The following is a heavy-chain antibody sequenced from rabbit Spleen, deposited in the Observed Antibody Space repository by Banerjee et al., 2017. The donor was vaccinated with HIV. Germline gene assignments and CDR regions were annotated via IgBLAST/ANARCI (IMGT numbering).Heavy chain of an antibody. CDR2: IDIGSGNST. J-gene: IGHJ4*01. D-gene: IGHD4-2*01. CDR1: GFSFSSSYH. Sequence: QEQLVESGGDLVQPEGSLTLTCTASGFSFSSSYHICWVRQAPEKGLEWIACIDIGSGNSTYYASWAKGRFTISKTSSTTVTLQMTSLTAADTATYFCARDAGTGDYIDVYFNLWGPGTLVTVS. CDR3: ARDAGTGDYIDVYFNL. V-gene: IGHV1S45*01.